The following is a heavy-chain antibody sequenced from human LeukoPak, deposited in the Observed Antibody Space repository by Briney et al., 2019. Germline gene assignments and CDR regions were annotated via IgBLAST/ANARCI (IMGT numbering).Heavy chain of an antibody. D-gene: IGHD3-22*01. CDR1: GGSISSGGYY. CDR2: IYYGGST. J-gene: IGHJ4*02. CDR3: ARERTVNYYDSSGSNPYFDY. Sequence: PSETLSLTCTVSGGSISSGGYYWSWIRQHPGKGLEWIGYIYYGGSTYYNPSLKSRVTISVDTSKNQFSLKLSSVTAADTAVYYCARERTVNYYDSSGSNPYFDYWGQGTLVTVSS. V-gene: IGHV4-31*03.